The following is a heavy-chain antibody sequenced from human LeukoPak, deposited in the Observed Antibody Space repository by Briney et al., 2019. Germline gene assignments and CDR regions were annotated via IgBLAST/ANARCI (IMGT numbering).Heavy chain of an antibody. CDR1: GFTFSTYA. D-gene: IGHD2-21*02. J-gene: IGHJ4*02. V-gene: IGHV3-23*01. Sequence: PGGCLRLSCAASGFTFSTYAMTWVRQAPGKGLEWVSSISGSGGNTYYADSVKGRFTISRDSSKNTLYLQMNSLRAEDTAVYYCAKYLVVVTTILCFDYWGQGSLVTVSS. CDR2: ISGSGGNT. CDR3: AKYLVVVTTILCFDY.